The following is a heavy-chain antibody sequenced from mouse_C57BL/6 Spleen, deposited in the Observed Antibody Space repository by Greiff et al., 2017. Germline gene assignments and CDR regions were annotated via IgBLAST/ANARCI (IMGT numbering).Heavy chain of an antibody. CDR3: ARGDYDYVRFAY. V-gene: IGHV1-18*01. D-gene: IGHD2-4*01. CDR2: INPNNGGT. J-gene: IGHJ3*01. Sequence: EVKLMESGPELVKPGASVKIPCKASGYTFTDYNMDWVKQSHGKSLEWFGDINPNNGGTIYNQKFKGKATLTVDKSSSTAYMELRSLTSEDTAVYYGARGDYDYVRFAYWGQGTLVTVSA. CDR1: GYTFTDYN.